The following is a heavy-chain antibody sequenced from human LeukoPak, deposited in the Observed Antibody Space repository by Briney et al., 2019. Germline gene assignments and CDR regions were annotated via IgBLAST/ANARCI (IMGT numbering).Heavy chain of an antibody. CDR1: GFTFSSYS. CDR2: IKSKTDGGTT. V-gene: IGHV3-15*01. J-gene: IGHJ5*02. Sequence: GGSLRLSCAASGFTFSSYSMNWVRQAPGKGLEWVGRIKSKTDGGTTDYAAPVKGRFTISRDDSKNTLYLQMNSLKTEDTAVYYCTPRASYCSGGSCYSEWFDPWGQGTLVTVSS. CDR3: TPRASYCSGGSCYSEWFDP. D-gene: IGHD2-15*01.